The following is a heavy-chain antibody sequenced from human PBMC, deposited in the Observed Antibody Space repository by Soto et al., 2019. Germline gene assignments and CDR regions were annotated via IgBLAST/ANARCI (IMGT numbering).Heavy chain of an antibody. CDR3: AKKHMGDTFAVDY. CDR2: MSGSGGNI. Sequence: GGSLRLSCAASGFIFSNYAMSWVRQAPGKGLEWVSGMSGSGGNINYADSVKGRFTISRDNSKNTLYLQMNSLRADDTAVYYCAKKHMGDTFAVDYWGHGTLVTVSS. V-gene: IGHV3-23*01. J-gene: IGHJ4*01. CDR1: GFIFSNYA. D-gene: IGHD1-26*01.